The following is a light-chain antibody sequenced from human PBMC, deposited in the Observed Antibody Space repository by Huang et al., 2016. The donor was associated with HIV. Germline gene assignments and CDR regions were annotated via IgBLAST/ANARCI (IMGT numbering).Light chain of an antibody. Sequence: DIQMTQSPSSVSASVGDRVSINCRASQDIRGWLAWYQLRPGKVPNLLIFGASTLQSGVPSRFSGAGFGTNFTLTVSSLQPGDFATYFCQQASTFPYTFGQGTKVEI. J-gene: IGKJ2*01. CDR3: QQASTFPYT. CDR1: QDIRGW. V-gene: IGKV1-12*01. CDR2: GAS.